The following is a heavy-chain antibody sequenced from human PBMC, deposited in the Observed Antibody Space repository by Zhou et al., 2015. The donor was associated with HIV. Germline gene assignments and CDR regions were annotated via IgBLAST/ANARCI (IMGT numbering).Heavy chain of an antibody. V-gene: IGHV1-69*08. CDR2: NIPVLGTT. J-gene: IGHJ1*01. CDR1: GGTFRSFT. CDR3: AGYLAPTNVVRRPLLY. D-gene: IGHD2-15*01. Sequence: QVQLVQSGAEVKRPGSSVKVSCKASGGTFRSFTLTWVRQAPGQGLEWLGTNIPVLGTTTYARNFEDRVRITSDRSTSTASLELSSLTSDDTAVYYCAGYLAPTNVVRRPLLYWGQGTQVIVTS.